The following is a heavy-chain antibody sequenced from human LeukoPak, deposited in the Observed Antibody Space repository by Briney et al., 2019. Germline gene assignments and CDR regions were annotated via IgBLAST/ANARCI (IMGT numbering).Heavy chain of an antibody. D-gene: IGHD1-1*01. V-gene: IGHV1-69*04. CDR2: IIPILGVP. Sequence: SVKVSCKTSADSFNSYGINWVRQAPGQGLEWMGRIIPILGVPEYAEKFQGRVTITADKSTRTAYMELSSLRYEDTAVFHCARGWSNWLIWGQGTLVTVSS. CDR3: ARGWSNWLI. J-gene: IGHJ4*02. CDR1: ADSFNSYG.